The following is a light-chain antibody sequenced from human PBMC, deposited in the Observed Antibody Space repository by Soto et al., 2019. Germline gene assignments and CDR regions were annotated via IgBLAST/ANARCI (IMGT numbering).Light chain of an antibody. CDR1: NSNIANNY. CDR3: CSFTSSTTVI. CDR2: DNN. Sequence: QSVLTQPPSVSAAPGQKVTISCSGSNSNIANNYVSWYQHLPGTAPKLLIYDNNNRPSGVSDRFSGSKSGNTASLTISGLQAEDEADYYCCSFTSSTTVIFGGGTKLTVL. V-gene: IGLV1-51*01. J-gene: IGLJ2*01.